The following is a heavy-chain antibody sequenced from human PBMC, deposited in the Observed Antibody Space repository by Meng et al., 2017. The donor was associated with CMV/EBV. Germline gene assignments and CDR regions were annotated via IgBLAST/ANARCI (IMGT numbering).Heavy chain of an antibody. CDR2: LSQDGTYT. J-gene: IGHJ3*02. D-gene: IGHD3-22*01. V-gene: IGHV3-30*04. CDR1: GFKFSDYV. Sequence: GESLKISCAASGFKFSDYVVQWVRQAPGKVPEWLATLSQDGTYTASADSVRGRFTISRDNSKNTLYLQMNSLRAEDTAVYYCANFHYDMIVVGGNAFDIWGQGTMVTVSS. CDR3: ANFHYDMIVVGGNAFDI.